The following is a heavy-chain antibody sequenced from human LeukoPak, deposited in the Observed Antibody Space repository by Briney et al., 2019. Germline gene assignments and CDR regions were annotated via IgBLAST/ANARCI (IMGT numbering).Heavy chain of an antibody. Sequence: SETLSLTCSVSGGSISSYYWSWIRQPPGKGLEWIGYIYYSGSTNNNPSLKSRVTISLGTSKNQFSLKLSSVTAADTAVYYCARHGGGSSGYYYYFDYWGQGTLVTVSS. D-gene: IGHD3-22*01. CDR1: GGSISSYY. J-gene: IGHJ4*02. V-gene: IGHV4-59*08. CDR2: IYYSGST. CDR3: ARHGGGSSGYYYYFDY.